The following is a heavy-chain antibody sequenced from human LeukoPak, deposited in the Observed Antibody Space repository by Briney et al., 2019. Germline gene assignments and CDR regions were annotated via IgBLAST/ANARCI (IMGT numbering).Heavy chain of an antibody. CDR2: ISYDGSNK. J-gene: IGHJ4*02. CDR1: GFTFSSYW. CDR3: AKDEVGATYDY. Sequence: PGGSLRLSCAASGFTFSSYWMSWVRQAPGKGLQWVAFISYDGSNKYYADSVKGRFTISRDNSKNTLYLQMNSLRAEDTAVYYCAKDEVGATYDYWGQGTLVTVSS. V-gene: IGHV3-30*18. D-gene: IGHD1-26*01.